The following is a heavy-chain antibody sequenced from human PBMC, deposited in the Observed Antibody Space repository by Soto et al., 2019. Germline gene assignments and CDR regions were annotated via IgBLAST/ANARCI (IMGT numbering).Heavy chain of an antibody. Sequence: SETLSLTCTVSGGSISSYYWSWIRQPPGKGLEWIGYIYYSGSTNYNPSLKSRVTISVDTSKNQFSLKLSSVTAADTAVYYCARSPRKGRYNWNDERRNNYYYYYMDVWGKGTTVTVSS. D-gene: IGHD1-1*01. V-gene: IGHV4-59*01. CDR1: GGSISSYY. J-gene: IGHJ6*03. CDR2: IYYSGST. CDR3: ARSPRKGRYNWNDERRNNYYYYYMDV.